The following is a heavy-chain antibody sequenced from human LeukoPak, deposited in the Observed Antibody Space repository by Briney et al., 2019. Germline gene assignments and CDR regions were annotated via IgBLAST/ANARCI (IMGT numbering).Heavy chain of an antibody. CDR3: TTEDFPCYYYGSASRNDY. CDR1: GFTLSNAW. D-gene: IGHD3-10*01. Sequence: GGSLRLSCAASGFTLSNAWMSWVRQAPGKGLEWVGHIKSKTDGGTTDYAAPVKGRFTISRDDSENTLYLQMNSLKTEDTAVYYCTTEDFPCYYYGSASRNDYWGQGTLVTVSS. V-gene: IGHV3-15*01. J-gene: IGHJ4*02. CDR2: IKSKTDGGTT.